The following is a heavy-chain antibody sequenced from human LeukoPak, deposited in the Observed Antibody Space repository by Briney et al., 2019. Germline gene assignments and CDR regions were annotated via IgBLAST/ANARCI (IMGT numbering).Heavy chain of an antibody. J-gene: IGHJ4*02. Sequence: GGSLRLSCAASGFTFSSYWMSWVRQAPGKGLEWVANIKQDGSEKYYVDSVKGRFTISRDNAKNSLYLQMNSLRAEDTAVCYCAREGSYGDWGQGFDYWGQGTLVTVSS. CDR2: IKQDGSEK. CDR1: GFTFSSYW. CDR3: AREGSYGDWGQGFDY. D-gene: IGHD4-17*01. V-gene: IGHV3-7*01.